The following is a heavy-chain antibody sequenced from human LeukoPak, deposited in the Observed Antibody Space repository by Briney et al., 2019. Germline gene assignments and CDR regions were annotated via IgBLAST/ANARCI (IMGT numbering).Heavy chain of an antibody. CDR1: GFTFSSYA. V-gene: IGHV3-30-3*01. CDR3: AAPVGMDV. J-gene: IGHJ6*02. CDR2: ISYDGSNK. Sequence: PGGSLRLSCAASGFTFSSYAMHWVRQAPGKGLEWVAVISYDGSNKYYADSVKGRFTISRDNSKNTLYLQMNSLRAEDTAVYYCAAPVGMDVWGQGTTVTASS.